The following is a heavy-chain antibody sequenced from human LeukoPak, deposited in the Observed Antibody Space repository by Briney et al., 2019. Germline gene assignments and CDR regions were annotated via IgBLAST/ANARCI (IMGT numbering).Heavy chain of an antibody. CDR2: INSDGSST. Sequence: GGSLRLSCGASGFTFSSYWMHWVRQAPGKGLVWVSRINSDGSSTSYADSVKGRFTISRDNAKNTLYLQMNSLRAEDTAVCYCARGYSSGWYFDYWGQGTLVTVSS. V-gene: IGHV3-74*01. J-gene: IGHJ4*02. CDR3: ARGYSSGWYFDY. D-gene: IGHD6-19*01. CDR1: GFTFSSYW.